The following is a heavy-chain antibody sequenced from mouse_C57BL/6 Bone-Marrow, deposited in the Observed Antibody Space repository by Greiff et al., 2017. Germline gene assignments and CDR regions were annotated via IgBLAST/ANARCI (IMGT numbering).Heavy chain of an antibody. CDR2: IWWDDDK. D-gene: IGHD1-1*01. CDR1: GFSLSTFGMG. J-gene: IGHJ4*01. CDR3: ARHYYGSSYEDYTMDY. Sequence: VTLKESGPGILQPSQTLSLTCSFSGFSLSTFGMGVGWIRQPSGKGLEWLAHIWWDDDKYYNPALKSRLTISTDTSKNQVILKIATVDTADTATYYCARHYYGSSYEDYTMDYWGQGTSVTVSS. V-gene: IGHV8-8*01.